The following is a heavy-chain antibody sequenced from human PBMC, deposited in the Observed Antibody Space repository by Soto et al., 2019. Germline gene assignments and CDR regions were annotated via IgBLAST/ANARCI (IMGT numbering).Heavy chain of an antibody. Sequence: GASVKVSCKASGYTSTNYGMHWVRQAPGQGLEWMGWISAYNGNTNYAQKLQGRVTMTTDTSTSTAYMELRSLRSDDTAVYYCARYDKSGPTEYWGQGTLVTVSS. J-gene: IGHJ4*02. CDR3: ARYDKSGPTEY. V-gene: IGHV1-18*01. CDR2: ISAYNGNT. D-gene: IGHD3-3*01. CDR1: GYTSTNYG.